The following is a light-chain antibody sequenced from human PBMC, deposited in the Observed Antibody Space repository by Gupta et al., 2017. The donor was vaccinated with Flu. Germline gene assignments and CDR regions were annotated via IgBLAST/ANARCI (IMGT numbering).Light chain of an antibody. CDR2: RNN. V-gene: IGLV10-54*02. J-gene: IGLJ3*02. CDR3: SALDSSLVRV. CDR1: SNIVGNQG. Sequence: QAGLTQPPSVSKGLRQTATPTCTGNSNIVGNQGAAWLQQHQGHPPKLLSYRNNNRPSGISERFSASRSGNTASLTITGLQPEDEADYYCSALDSSLVRVFGGGTKLTVL.